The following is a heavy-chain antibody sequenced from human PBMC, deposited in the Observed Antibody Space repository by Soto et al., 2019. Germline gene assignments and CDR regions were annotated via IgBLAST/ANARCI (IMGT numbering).Heavy chain of an antibody. Sequence: GGSLRLSCAASGFTISSYAMSWVRQAPGKGLEWVSAISGSGGSTYYADSVKGRFTISRDNSKNTLYLQMNSLRAEDTAVYYCAKDLAVAGTYYWGQGTLVTVSS. V-gene: IGHV3-23*01. D-gene: IGHD6-19*01. CDR3: AKDLAVAGTYY. CDR1: GFTISSYA. J-gene: IGHJ4*02. CDR2: ISGSGGST.